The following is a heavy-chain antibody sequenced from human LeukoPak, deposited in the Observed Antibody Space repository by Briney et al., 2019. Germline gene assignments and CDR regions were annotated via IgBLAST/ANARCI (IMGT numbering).Heavy chain of an antibody. Sequence: GGSLRLSCAASGFTFSSYWTSWVRQAPGKGLEWVANIKRDGSEKYYVDSVKGRFTISRDNAKNSLYLQMNSLRAEDTAVYYCASSLRSSGWTDYWGQGTLVTVSS. J-gene: IGHJ4*02. CDR1: GFTFSSYW. V-gene: IGHV3-7*01. CDR2: IKRDGSEK. CDR3: ASSLRSSGWTDY. D-gene: IGHD6-19*01.